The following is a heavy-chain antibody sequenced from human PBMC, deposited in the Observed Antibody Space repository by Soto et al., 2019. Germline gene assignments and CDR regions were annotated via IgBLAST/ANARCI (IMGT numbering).Heavy chain of an antibody. D-gene: IGHD3-22*01. CDR1: GGTFSSYA. CDR3: AKRFYDASGVDH. J-gene: IGHJ4*02. CDR2: IIAILGKA. Sequence: QVQLVQSGAEVKKPGSSVKVSCKASGGTFSSYAISWVRQAPGQGLEWMGGIIAILGKANYAEKFQGRVTITADESTSTAYMELSSLRSEDTAVYYCAKRFYDASGVDHWGQGTLVTVSS. V-gene: IGHV1-69*01.